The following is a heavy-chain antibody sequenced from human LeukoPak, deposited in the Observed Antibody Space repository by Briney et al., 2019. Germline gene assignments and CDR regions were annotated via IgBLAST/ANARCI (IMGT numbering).Heavy chain of an antibody. CDR2: ISSSSSYI. D-gene: IGHD4-17*01. CDR3: ARTSNTVTTGASYFDY. Sequence: PGGSLRLSCAASGFTFSSYSMNWVRQAPGKGLEWVSSISSSSSYIYYADSVKGRFTISRDNAKNSLYLQMNSLRAEDTAVYYCARTSNTVTTGASYFDYWGQGILVTVSS. J-gene: IGHJ4*02. V-gene: IGHV3-21*01. CDR1: GFTFSSYS.